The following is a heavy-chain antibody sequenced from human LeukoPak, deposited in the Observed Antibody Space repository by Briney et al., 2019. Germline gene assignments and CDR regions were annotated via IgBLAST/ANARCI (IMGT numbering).Heavy chain of an antibody. CDR1: GFTFSSYW. Sequence: GGSLRLSCAASGFTFSSYWMHWVRQAPGKGLVWVSRINSDGSSTNYADSVKGRFTISRDNAKNTLYLQMNSLRAEDTAVYYCARRGTIAVPVFWFDPWGQGTLVIVSS. CDR2: INSDGSST. J-gene: IGHJ5*02. V-gene: IGHV3-74*01. D-gene: IGHD6-19*01. CDR3: ARRGTIAVPVFWFDP.